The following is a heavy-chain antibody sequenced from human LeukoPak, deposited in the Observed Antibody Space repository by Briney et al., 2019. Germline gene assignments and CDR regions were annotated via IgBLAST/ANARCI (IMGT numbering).Heavy chain of an antibody. V-gene: IGHV3-74*01. Sequence: GGSLRLSCAASGFTFSSYWMHWVRQPPGKGLVWVSRIKNDGSTTTYADSVKGRFTVSRDNAKNTLYLQMNSLRAEDTAVYYCARERKYDSNFDCWGQGTLVTVSS. CDR2: IKNDGSTT. CDR1: GFTFSSYW. D-gene: IGHD1-1*01. CDR3: ARERKYDSNFDC. J-gene: IGHJ4*02.